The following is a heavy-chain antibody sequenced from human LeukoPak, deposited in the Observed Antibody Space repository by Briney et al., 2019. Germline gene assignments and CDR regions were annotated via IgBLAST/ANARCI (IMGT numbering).Heavy chain of an antibody. J-gene: IGHJ4*02. CDR3: ARGLWTFDY. D-gene: IGHD5-18*01. CDR1: GGSISSGSYY. Sequence: SQTLSLTCTVPGGSISSGSYYWSWIRQPPGKGLEWIGYIYYSGSTNYNPSLKSRVTISVDKSKNQFSLKLSSVTAADTAVYYCARGLWTFDYWGQGTLVTVSS. V-gene: IGHV4-61*05. CDR2: IYYSGST.